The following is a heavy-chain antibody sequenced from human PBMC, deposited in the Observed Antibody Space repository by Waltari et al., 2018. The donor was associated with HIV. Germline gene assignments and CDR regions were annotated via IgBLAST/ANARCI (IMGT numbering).Heavy chain of an antibody. CDR2: INHSGRT. CDR3: ARARLVSRGQYCSTTSCLPHYYYYYGMDV. V-gene: IGHV4-34*01. J-gene: IGHJ6*02. CDR1: GGSFSGSY. Sequence: QVQLRQWGAGLLKPSETLSLTCAVYGGSFSGSYWSWIRQPPGKGLGWIGEINHSGRTNYNPSLKSRVTISVDTSKNQFSLKLTSVTAADTAVFYCARARLVSRGQYCSTTSCLPHYYYYYGMDVWGQGTTVTVSS. D-gene: IGHD2-2*01.